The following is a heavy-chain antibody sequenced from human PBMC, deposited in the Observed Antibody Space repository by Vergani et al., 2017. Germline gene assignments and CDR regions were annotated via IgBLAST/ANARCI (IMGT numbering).Heavy chain of an antibody. D-gene: IGHD6-13*01. V-gene: IGHV3-30*18. Sequence: QAQLVESGGGVVQPGRSLRLSCAASGFTFSSYGMHWVRQAPGKGLEWVAVISYDGSNKYYADSVKGRFTISRDNSKNTLYLQMNSLRAEDTAVYYCAKPRYSSSGSDYYYYGMDVWGQGTTVTVSS. CDR1: GFTFSSYG. CDR2: ISYDGSNK. J-gene: IGHJ6*02. CDR3: AKPRYSSSGSDYYYYGMDV.